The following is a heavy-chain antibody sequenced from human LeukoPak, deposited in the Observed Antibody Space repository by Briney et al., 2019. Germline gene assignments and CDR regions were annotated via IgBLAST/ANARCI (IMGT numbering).Heavy chain of an antibody. V-gene: IGHV4-59*01. CDR2: IYYSGST. CDR1: GGSISSYY. J-gene: IGHJ4*02. Sequence: SETLSLTCTVSGGSISSYYWSWIRQPPGKGLEWIGYIYYSGSTNYNPSLKSRVTISVDTSKNQFSLNLSSVTAADTAVYYCAGGTYGSGSYKFDYWGQGTLVTVSS. D-gene: IGHD3-10*01. CDR3: AGGTYGSGSYKFDY.